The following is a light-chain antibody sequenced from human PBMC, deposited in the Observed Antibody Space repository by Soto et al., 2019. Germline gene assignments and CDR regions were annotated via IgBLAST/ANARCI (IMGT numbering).Light chain of an antibody. V-gene: IGKV1-39*01. CDR1: QRISTY. CDR2: AAS. CDR3: QQSYSTPPT. Sequence: DIKMYQSPSYLSANVGDRVSITCRASQRISTYLNWYQQKPGKAPKLLIYAASSLQSGVPSRFSGSGSGTDFTLTISSLQPEDFASYFCQQSYSTPPTFGGGTKVDIK. J-gene: IGKJ4*01.